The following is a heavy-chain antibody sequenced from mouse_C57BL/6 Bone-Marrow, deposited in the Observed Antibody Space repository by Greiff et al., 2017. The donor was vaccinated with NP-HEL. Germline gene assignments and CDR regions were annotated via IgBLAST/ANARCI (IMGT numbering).Heavy chain of an antibody. D-gene: IGHD1-1*01. V-gene: IGHV5-15*01. CDR3: ARRGGYYGSSKYYYAMDY. Sequence: EVKLVESGGGLVQPGGSLKLSCAASGFTFSDYGMAWVRQAPRKGPEWVAFISNLAYSIYYADTVTGRFTISRENAKNTLYLEMSSLRSEDTAMYYCARRGGYYGSSKYYYAMDYWGQGTSVTVSS. CDR1: GFTFSDYG. J-gene: IGHJ4*01. CDR2: ISNLAYSI.